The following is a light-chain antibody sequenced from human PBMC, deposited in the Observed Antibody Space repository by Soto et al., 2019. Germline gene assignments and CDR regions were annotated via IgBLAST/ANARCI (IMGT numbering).Light chain of an antibody. CDR3: QQYGSSPLT. CDR1: ESVSDNY. V-gene: IGKV3-20*01. J-gene: IGKJ4*01. Sequence: EIVLTQSPGTLSLSPGERATLSCRASESVSDNYLAWYQQRSGQAPRLVIYGASSRAGAVPDRFSGSGSGADFTLTISRLEPEDFAVYYCQQYGSSPLTFGGGTKVEIK. CDR2: GAS.